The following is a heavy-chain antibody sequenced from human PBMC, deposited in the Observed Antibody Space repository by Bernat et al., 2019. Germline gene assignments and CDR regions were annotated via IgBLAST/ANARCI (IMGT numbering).Heavy chain of an antibody. CDR3: TRDPRGTVTTGA. CDR1: GFTVSSSY. Sequence: EVHLEESGGGLVQPGGSLRLSCAASGFTVSSSYMTWVRQAPGKGLEWGSGIYSSGSTYYADYVRGRVTISRDSTKTTLFLQMNSLRAEDTAVYYCTRDPRGTVTTGAWGQGTLVTVSS. CDR2: IYSSGST. D-gene: IGHD4-17*01. J-gene: IGHJ4*02. V-gene: IGHV3-66*01.